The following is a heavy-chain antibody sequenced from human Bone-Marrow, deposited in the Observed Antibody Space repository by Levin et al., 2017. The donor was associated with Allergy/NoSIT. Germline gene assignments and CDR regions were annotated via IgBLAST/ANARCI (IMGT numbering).Heavy chain of an antibody. J-gene: IGHJ5*02. CDR1: GFSLTRGVG. V-gene: IGHV2-5*02. Sequence: SGPTLVKPTQTLTLTCTFSGFSLTRGVGVAWIRQPPGKALEWLALIGWDDDDRYSPSLKSRLTITKDTSKNQVVLTMTNMAPVDTGTYSCAHGYYTSWSISWFDPWGQGTLVTVSS. CDR2: IGWDDDD. CDR3: AHGYYTSWSISWFDP. D-gene: IGHD2-2*01.